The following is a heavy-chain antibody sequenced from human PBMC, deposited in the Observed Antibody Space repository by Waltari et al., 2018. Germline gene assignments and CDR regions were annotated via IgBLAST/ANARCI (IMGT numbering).Heavy chain of an antibody. V-gene: IGHV3-7*03. CDR1: GFDFSAYW. J-gene: IGHJ4*02. Sequence: EVQLVESGGDLVQPGGSLRLSCAASGFDFSAYWMAWLRQIPGKGLEWLTNTKPDGSETYYLYSLRGRFTTSRDNAKNSLYLQMNSLRTEDTAVYYCARDSGDKTIDFWGLGTLVTVST. CDR3: ARDSGDKTIDF. CDR2: TKPDGSET. D-gene: IGHD3-10*01.